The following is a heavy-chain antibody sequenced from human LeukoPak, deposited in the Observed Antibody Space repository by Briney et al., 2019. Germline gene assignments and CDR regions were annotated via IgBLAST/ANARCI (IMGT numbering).Heavy chain of an antibody. CDR3: ARDTQLRYCSGGSCYPHRAHDWFDP. CDR1: GGSISSYY. V-gene: IGHV4-59*01. J-gene: IGHJ5*02. CDR2: IYYSGST. Sequence: SETLSLTCTVSGGSISSYYWSWIRQPPGKGLEWIGYIYYSGSTNYNPSLKSRVTISVDTSKNQFSLKLSSVTAADTAVYYCARDTQLRYCSGGSCYPHRAHDWFDPWGQGTLVTVSS. D-gene: IGHD2-15*01.